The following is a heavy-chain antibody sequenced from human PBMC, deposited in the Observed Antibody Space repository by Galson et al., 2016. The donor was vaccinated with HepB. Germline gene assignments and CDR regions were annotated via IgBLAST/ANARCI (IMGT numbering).Heavy chain of an antibody. V-gene: IGHV1-2*04. J-gene: IGHJ3*02. CDR1: GYTFTGNY. CDR3: VRQFNWLVFDAFDI. CDR2: INPNSGGT. Sequence: SVKVSCKASGYTFTGNYLHWVRQAPGQGLEWMGWINPNSGGTKYAQKFQGWVTMTRDTSISPAYMELSRLRSDDPAVYYCVRQFNWLVFDAFDIWGQGSMVTVSS. D-gene: IGHD6-19*01.